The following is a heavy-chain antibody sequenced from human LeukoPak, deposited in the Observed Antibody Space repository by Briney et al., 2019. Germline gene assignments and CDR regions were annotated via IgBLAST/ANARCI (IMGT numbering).Heavy chain of an antibody. V-gene: IGHV3-23*01. CDR2: ISGSGGST. CDR1: GFTFSSYT. J-gene: IGHJ4*02. Sequence: GGSLRLSCAASGFTFSSYTMSWVRQAPGKGLEWASAISGSGGSTYYADSVKGRFTISRDTSKSTVYLQMSSLRAEDTAVYYCAKDPPGAKAFDYWGQGTPVTVSS. D-gene: IGHD4/OR15-4a*01. CDR3: AKDPPGAKAFDY.